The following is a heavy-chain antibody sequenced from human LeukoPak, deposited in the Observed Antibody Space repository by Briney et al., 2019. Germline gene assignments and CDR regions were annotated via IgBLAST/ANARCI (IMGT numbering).Heavy chain of an antibody. CDR1: GFTFSSYT. J-gene: IGHJ4*02. CDR2: IKAKAHGGTT. D-gene: IGHD5-12*01. Sequence: TGGSLRLSCAASGFTFSSYTMNWVRQAPGKGLEWVGRIKAKAHGGTTDYAAPVKGRFTISRDDSKSIAYLQMNSLKTEDTAVYYCTRPRGYSGYDYHYWGQGTLVTVSS. V-gene: IGHV3-15*01. CDR3: TRPRGYSGYDYHY.